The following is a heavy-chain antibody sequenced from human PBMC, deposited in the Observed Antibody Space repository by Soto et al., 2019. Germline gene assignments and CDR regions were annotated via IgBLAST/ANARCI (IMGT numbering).Heavy chain of an antibody. CDR2: ISYDGSNK. J-gene: IGHJ4*02. V-gene: IGHV3-30*18. CDR3: AKDRDYDSSGFDY. CDR1: GFTFSSYG. Sequence: GGSLRLSCAASGFTFSSYGMHWVRQAPGKGLEWVAVISYDGSNKYYADSVKGRFTISRDNSKNTLYLQMNSLRAEDTAVYYCAKDRDYDSSGFDYWGQGTLVTVSS. D-gene: IGHD3-22*01.